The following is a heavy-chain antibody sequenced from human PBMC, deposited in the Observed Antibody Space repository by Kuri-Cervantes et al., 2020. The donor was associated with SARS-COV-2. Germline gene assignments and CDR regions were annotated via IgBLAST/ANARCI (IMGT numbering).Heavy chain of an antibody. D-gene: IGHD4-17*01. CDR3: ARDGRYGETGGSKAAFDI. J-gene: IGHJ3*02. Sequence: ASVKVSCKASGGTFSSYAISWVRQAPGQGLEWMGWINPNSGGTNYAQKFQGRVTMTRDTSISTAYMELSRLRSDDTAVYYCARDGRYGETGGSKAAFDIWGQGTMVTVSS. CDR2: INPNSGGT. V-gene: IGHV1-2*02. CDR1: GGTFSSYA.